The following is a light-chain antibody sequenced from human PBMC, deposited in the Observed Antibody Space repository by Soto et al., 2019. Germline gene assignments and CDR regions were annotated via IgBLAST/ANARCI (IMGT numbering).Light chain of an antibody. J-gene: IGKJ1*01. V-gene: IGKV1-6*01. CDR3: LQDYHYPWT. Sequence: AVQMTQSPSSLSASVGDRVTITCRTSQGVRNDLGWYQQKPGKAPKLLIYAASSLQSGVPSRFSGSGSGTDFTLTISSLQTEDSATYYCLQDYHYPWTFGQGTKVEIK. CDR2: AAS. CDR1: QGVRND.